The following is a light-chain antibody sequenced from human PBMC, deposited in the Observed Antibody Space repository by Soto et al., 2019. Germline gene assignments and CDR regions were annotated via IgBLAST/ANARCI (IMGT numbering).Light chain of an antibody. CDR1: QNIRSR. J-gene: IGKJ1*01. Sequence: RQSASLGDSVPQHYRASQNIRSRLAWYQQKPGKAPKLLIYDASSLESGVPQRFSGSGSGTEFTLTISRLQTDDFSTYYCQQYHSYWTFGPGTKVDIK. CDR2: DAS. CDR3: QQYHSYWT. V-gene: IGKV1-5*01.